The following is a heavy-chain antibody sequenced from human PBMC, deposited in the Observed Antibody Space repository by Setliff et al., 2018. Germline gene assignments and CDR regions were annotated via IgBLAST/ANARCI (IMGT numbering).Heavy chain of an antibody. CDR3: ARGSEFYYGSGTIDS. CDR1: GYRFSRYW. D-gene: IGHD3-10*01. CDR2: IFPADSDT. V-gene: IGHV5-51*01. Sequence: PGESLKISCKGSGYRFSRYWIGWVRQMPGKGLEWIGIIFPADSDTSYNPSLKGRFSISIDTSNNKISLKLSSVTPADAAVYCCARGSEFYYGSGTIDSWGPGTLVTVSS. J-gene: IGHJ4*02.